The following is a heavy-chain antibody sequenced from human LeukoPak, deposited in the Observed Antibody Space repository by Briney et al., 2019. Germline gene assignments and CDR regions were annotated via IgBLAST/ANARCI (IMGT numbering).Heavy chain of an antibody. V-gene: IGHV3-7*01. D-gene: IGHD6-19*01. CDR2: IKQDGSEK. CDR3: ARDRIAVAGTRGNWFDP. J-gene: IGHJ5*02. CDR1: GFTFSSYW. Sequence: GGSLRLSCAASGFTFSSYWMSWVRQAPGKGLEWVANIKQDGSEKYYVDSVKGRFTISRDNAKNSLYLQMNSLGAEDTAVYYCARDRIAVAGTRGNWFDPWGQGTLVTVSS.